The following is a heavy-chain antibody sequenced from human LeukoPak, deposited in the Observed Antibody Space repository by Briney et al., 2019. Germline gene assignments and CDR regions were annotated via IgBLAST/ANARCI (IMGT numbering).Heavy chain of an antibody. CDR2: ISYDGSNK. Sequence: GGSLRLSCAASGFTFSSYAMSWVRQAPGKGLEWVAVISYDGSNKYYADSVKGRFTMSRDNSKNTLYLQMNSLRAEDTAVYYRAKERGTYSGSYYRYDYWGQGTLVTVSS. V-gene: IGHV3-30*18. D-gene: IGHD1-26*01. J-gene: IGHJ4*02. CDR1: GFTFSSYA. CDR3: AKERGTYSGSYYRYDY.